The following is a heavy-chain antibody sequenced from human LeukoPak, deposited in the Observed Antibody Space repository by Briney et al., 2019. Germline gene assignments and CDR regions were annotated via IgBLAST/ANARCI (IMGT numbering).Heavy chain of an antibody. J-gene: IGHJ4*02. Sequence: PGGSLRLSCAASGFTFSSYEMNWVRQAPGKGLEWVSYISSSGSTIYYADSVKGRFAISRDNAKNSLYLQMNSLRAEDTAVYYCARVRGGGYFDYWGQGTLVTVSS. CDR1: GFTFSSYE. V-gene: IGHV3-48*03. CDR3: ARVRGGGYFDY. D-gene: IGHD3-16*01. CDR2: ISSSGSTI.